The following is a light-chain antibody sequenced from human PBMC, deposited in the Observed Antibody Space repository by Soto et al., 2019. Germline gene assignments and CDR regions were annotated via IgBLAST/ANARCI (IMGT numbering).Light chain of an antibody. V-gene: IGLV3-21*04. Sequence: SYELTQPPSVSVAPEKRASLTCGGDNIGSKRVHWYRQKPGQAPVLVIYYDSDRPSGIPERFSGSNSGNTATLTINRVEAGDEADYYCQVWDITTDHYVFGTGTKVTVL. CDR2: YDS. J-gene: IGLJ1*01. CDR1: NIGSKR. CDR3: QVWDITTDHYV.